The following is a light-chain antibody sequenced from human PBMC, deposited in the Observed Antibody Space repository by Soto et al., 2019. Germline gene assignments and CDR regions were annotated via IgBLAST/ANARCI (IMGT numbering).Light chain of an antibody. CDR2: GAS. CDR1: QSVSSSY. V-gene: IGKV3-20*01. CDR3: QQYVTSPWT. Sequence: EIVLTQSPGTLSLSPGERATLSCRASQSVSSSYLGWYQQKPGQAPRLLIYGASSRATGIPDRFSGSGSGTDFTLIISRLEPEDFAVYFCQQYVTSPWTFGQGTKVETK. J-gene: IGKJ1*01.